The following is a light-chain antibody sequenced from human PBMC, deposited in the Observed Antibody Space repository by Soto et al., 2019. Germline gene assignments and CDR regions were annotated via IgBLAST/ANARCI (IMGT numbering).Light chain of an antibody. CDR2: GTS. CDR3: QQYNNWPLT. Sequence: EIITTQSPATLSVSPGGRATLSCRASQRVSSNLSWYQQKPGQAPRLLIYGTSTGATGIPPRFSCSGSGTAFTPTISSLQSEDFGVYFCQQYNNWPLTFGGGTKVDIK. V-gene: IGKV3-15*01. J-gene: IGKJ4*01. CDR1: QRVSSN.